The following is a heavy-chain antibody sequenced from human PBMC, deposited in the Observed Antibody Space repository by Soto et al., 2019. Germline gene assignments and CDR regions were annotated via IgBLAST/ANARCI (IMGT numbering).Heavy chain of an antibody. V-gene: IGHV1-18*04. CDR3: ARSGSGAAYYYYGFDV. Sequence: QVQLVQSGAEVKKPGASVKVSCKASGYTFTSHGFSWVRQAPGQGLEWMGWVSPYNGNTNYAQKFQGRVTMTTDTATRTAYMELRSLTSDDTAVYYCARSGSGAAYYYYGFDVWGHGTTVTVSS. D-gene: IGHD7-27*01. J-gene: IGHJ6*01. CDR2: VSPYNGNT. CDR1: GYTFTSHG.